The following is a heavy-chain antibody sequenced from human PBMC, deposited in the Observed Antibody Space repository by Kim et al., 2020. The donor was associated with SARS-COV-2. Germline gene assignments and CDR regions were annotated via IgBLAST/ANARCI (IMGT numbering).Heavy chain of an antibody. CDR2: INAGNGNT. CDR1: GYTFTSYA. D-gene: IGHD3-10*01. J-gene: IGHJ5*02. V-gene: IGHV1-3*01. CDR3: ARDADLGWFGDSGRDWFDP. Sequence: ASVKVSCKASGYTFTSYAMHWVRQAPGQRLEWMGWINAGNGNTKYSQKFQGRVTITRDTSASTAYMELSSLRSEDTAVYYCARDADLGWFGDSGRDWFDPWGQGTLVTVSS.